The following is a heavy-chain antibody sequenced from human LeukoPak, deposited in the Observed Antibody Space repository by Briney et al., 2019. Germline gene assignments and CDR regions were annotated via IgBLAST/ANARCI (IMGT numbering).Heavy chain of an antibody. CDR1: GGSISSYY. CDR3: ARGSFDYYDSSGYPVSDFDY. D-gene: IGHD3-22*01. CDR2: IYYSGGT. J-gene: IGHJ4*02. V-gene: IGHV4-59*01. Sequence: PSETLSLTCTVSGGSISSYYWSWIRQSPGKGLEWIGYIYYSGGTNYNPSLKSRVTISVDTSKNQFSLKLSSVTAADTAVYYCARGSFDYYDSSGYPVSDFDYWGQGTLVTVSS.